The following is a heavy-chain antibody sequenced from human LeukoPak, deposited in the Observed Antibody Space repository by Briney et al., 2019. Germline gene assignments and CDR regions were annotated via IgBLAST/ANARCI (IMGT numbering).Heavy chain of an antibody. V-gene: IGHV3-48*02. J-gene: IGHJ4*02. CDR1: GFTFSTYA. CDR3: ARTRAIAAAGTGDY. Sequence: PGGSLRLSCAASGFTFSTYAMSWVRQAPEKGLEWVSGISASGGSVSYADSVKGRFTISRDNAKNPLYLQMNSLRDEDTAVYYCARTRAIAAAGTGDYWGQGTLVTVSS. D-gene: IGHD6-13*01. CDR2: ISASGGSV.